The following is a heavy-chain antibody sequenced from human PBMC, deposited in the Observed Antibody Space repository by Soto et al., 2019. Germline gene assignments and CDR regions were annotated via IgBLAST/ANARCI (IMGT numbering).Heavy chain of an antibody. CDR1: GFTFSSYS. V-gene: IGHV3-48*02. CDR2: ISSSSSTI. Sequence: EVQLVESGGGLVQPGGSLRLSCAASGFTFSSYSMNWVRQAPGKGLEWVSYISSSSSTIYYADSVKGRFTISRDNAKNSLCLRMNSVRDEDTAVYYCARAMSITGIYYFDYWGQGTLVTVSS. D-gene: IGHD1-20*01. J-gene: IGHJ4*02. CDR3: ARAMSITGIYYFDY.